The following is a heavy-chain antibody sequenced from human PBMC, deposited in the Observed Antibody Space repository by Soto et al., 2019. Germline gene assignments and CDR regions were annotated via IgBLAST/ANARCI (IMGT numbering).Heavy chain of an antibody. CDR2: ISSSSSYI. V-gene: IGHV3-21*01. D-gene: IGHD3-10*01. CDR1: GFTFSSYS. CDR3: ARNYGSGSYGHYYGMDV. J-gene: IGHJ6*02. Sequence: GGSLRLSCAASGFTFSSYSMNWVRQAPGKGLEWVSSISSSSSYIYYADSVKGRFTISRDNAKNSLYLQMNSLRAEDTAVYYCARNYGSGSYGHYYGMDVWGQGTTVTVSS.